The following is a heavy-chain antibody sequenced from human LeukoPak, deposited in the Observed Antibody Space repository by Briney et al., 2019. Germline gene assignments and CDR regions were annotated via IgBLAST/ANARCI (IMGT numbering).Heavy chain of an antibody. V-gene: IGHV4-34*01. CDR1: GGSFSGYY. CDR3: ARSVAGAFDY. D-gene: IGHD6-19*01. CDR2: INHSGST. Sequence: SETLSLTCAVYGGSFSGYYWSWIRQPPGKGLEWIGEINHSGSTNYNPSLKSRVTISVDTSRNQFSLKLSSVTAADTAVYYCARSVAGAFDYWGQGTLVTVSS. J-gene: IGHJ4*02.